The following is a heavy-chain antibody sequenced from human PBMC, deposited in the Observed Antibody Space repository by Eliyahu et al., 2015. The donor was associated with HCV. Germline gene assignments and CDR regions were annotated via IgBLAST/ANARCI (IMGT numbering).Heavy chain of an antibody. CDR1: GFTFTDYY. Sequence: QVQLVESGGVLVKPGGSLRLSCAASGFTFTDYYMSWIRQAPGKGLEWVSYISSSGSIIYYADSVKGRFTISRDNAKNSLYLQMNSLRAEDTAVYYCARVRNERWLQLYYFSGMDVWGQGTTVTVSS. CDR2: ISSSGSII. D-gene: IGHD5-24*01. J-gene: IGHJ6*02. CDR3: ARVRNERWLQLYYFSGMDV. V-gene: IGHV3-11*04.